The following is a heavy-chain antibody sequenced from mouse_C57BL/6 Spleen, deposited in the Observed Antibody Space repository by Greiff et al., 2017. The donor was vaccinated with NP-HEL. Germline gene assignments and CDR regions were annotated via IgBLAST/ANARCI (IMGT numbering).Heavy chain of an antibody. CDR1: GYTFTSYW. J-gene: IGHJ1*03. Sequence: QVQLQQSGAELAKPGASVKLSCKASGYTFTSYWMHWVKQRPGPGLEWIGYINPSSGYTKYNQKFKDKATLTADKSSSTAYMQLSSLTYEDSAVYYCARIPSHYYYGSRRYFDVWGTGTTVTVSS. CDR2: INPSSGYT. CDR3: ARIPSHYYYGSRRYFDV. V-gene: IGHV1-7*01. D-gene: IGHD1-1*01.